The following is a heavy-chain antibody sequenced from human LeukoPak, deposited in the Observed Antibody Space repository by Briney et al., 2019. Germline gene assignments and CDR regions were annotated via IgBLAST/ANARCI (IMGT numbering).Heavy chain of an antibody. CDR2: ISGSGGST. V-gene: IGHV3-23*01. D-gene: IGHD3-9*01. CDR1: GFTFSSYA. CDR3: AKGSRYFDWVGAFDI. J-gene: IGHJ3*02. Sequence: GGSLRLSCAASGFTFSSYAMSWVRQAPGKGLEWVSSISGSGGSTYYADSVKGRFTISRDNSRNTLYLQMNSLRTEDTAVYYCAKGSRYFDWVGAFDIWGQGTMVTVSS.